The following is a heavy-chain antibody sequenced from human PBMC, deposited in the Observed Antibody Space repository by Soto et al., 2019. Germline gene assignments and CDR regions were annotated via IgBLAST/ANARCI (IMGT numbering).Heavy chain of an antibody. V-gene: IGHV1-69*02. CDR2: IIPILGIA. J-gene: IGHJ4*02. Sequence: QVQLVQSGAEVKKPGSSVKVSCKASGGTFSSYTISWVRQAPGQGLEWMGRIIPILGIANYAQKFQGRVTITADKSTSTAYIELSSLRSEDTAVYYCARVLVCDSSGYYYLERDYWGQGTLVTVSS. CDR1: GGTFSSYT. CDR3: ARVLVCDSSGYYYLERDY. D-gene: IGHD3-22*01.